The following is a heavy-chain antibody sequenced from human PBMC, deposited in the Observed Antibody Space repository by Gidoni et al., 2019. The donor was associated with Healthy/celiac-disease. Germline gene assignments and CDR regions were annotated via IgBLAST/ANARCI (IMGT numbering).Heavy chain of an antibody. J-gene: IGHJ6*04. CDR3: AKDRGQYQLLPYYYYGMDV. CDR2: ITYDGSNK. D-gene: IGHD2-2*01. Sequence: QVQLVESGGGVVQPGRSLRRSCAASGFTFSTYGMHWVRQAPGKGLEWVAVITYDGSNKYYADSVKGRFTISRDNSNNTLYLQMNSLRAEDTAVYYCAKDRGQYQLLPYYYYGMDVWGKGTTVTVSS. CDR1: GFTFSTYG. V-gene: IGHV3-30*18.